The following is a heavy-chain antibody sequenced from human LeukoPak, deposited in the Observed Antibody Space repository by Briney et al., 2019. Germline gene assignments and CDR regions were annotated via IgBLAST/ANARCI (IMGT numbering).Heavy chain of an antibody. Sequence: ASVKVSCKASGYTFTGYYMHWVRQAPGQGLEWMGWINPNSGGTNYAQKFQGRVTMTRDTSISTAYMEPSRLRSDDTAVYYCAYMWEPSMEPNNDAFDIWGQGTMVTVSS. J-gene: IGHJ3*02. CDR3: AYMWEPSMEPNNDAFDI. D-gene: IGHD1-26*01. CDR2: INPNSGGT. V-gene: IGHV1-2*02. CDR1: GYTFTGYY.